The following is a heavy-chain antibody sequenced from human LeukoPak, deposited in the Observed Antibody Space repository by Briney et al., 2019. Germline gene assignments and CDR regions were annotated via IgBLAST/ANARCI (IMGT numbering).Heavy chain of an antibody. J-gene: IGHJ6*02. CDR3: ARATPRGLRNYYCYYGMDV. CDR2: IYSGGST. D-gene: IGHD4-17*01. CDR1: GFTVSSNY. Sequence: GGSLRLSCAASGFTVSSNYMSWVRQAPGKGLEWVSVIYSGGSTYYADSVKGRFTISRDNSKNTLYLQMNSLRAEDTAVYYCARATPRGLRNYYCYYGMDVWGQGTTVTVSS. V-gene: IGHV3-53*01.